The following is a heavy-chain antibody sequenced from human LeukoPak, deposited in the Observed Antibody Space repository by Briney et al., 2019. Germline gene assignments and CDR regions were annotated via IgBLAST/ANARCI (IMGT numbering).Heavy chain of an antibody. V-gene: IGHV3-7*03. D-gene: IGHD3-22*01. Sequence: GGSLRLSCAASGFTFSSYWMSWVRQAPGKGLEWVANIKQDGSEKYYVDSVKGRFTISRDNAKNSLYLQMNSLRAEDTAVYYCARGPLADYYDSSGSWGQGTLVTVSS. CDR1: GFTFSSYW. CDR2: IKQDGSEK. J-gene: IGHJ5*02. CDR3: ARGPLADYYDSSGS.